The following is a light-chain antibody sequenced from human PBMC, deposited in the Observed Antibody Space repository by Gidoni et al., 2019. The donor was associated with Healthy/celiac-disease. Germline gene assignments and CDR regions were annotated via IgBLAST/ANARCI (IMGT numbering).Light chain of an antibody. J-gene: IGKJ4*01. CDR3: QQYGSSPPLT. V-gene: IGKV3-20*01. CDR2: GAS. CDR1: QSVSSSY. Sequence: ELMLTPSPGTLSLSPGERATLSCKASQSVSSSYLAWYQQTPGQAPRLLISGASSRATGIPDRCSGSGSGTDFIITISRLEPEDFVVYYCQQYGSSPPLTFGGGTKVEIK.